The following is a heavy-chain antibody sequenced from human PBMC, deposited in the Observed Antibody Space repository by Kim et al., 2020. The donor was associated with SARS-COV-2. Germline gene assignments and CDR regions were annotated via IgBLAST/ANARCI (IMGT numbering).Heavy chain of an antibody. D-gene: IGHD5-18*01. V-gene: IGHV3-7*01. CDR3: ARERWVSGYSYEEEYYFDY. J-gene: IGHJ4*02. CDR1: GFTFSSYW. CDR2: IKQDGSEK. Sequence: GGSLRLSCAASGFTFSSYWMSWIRQAPGKGLEWVANIKQDGSEKYYVDSVKGRFTISRDNAKNSLYLQMNSLRAEDTAVYYCARERWVSGYSYEEEYYFDYWGQGTLVTVSS.